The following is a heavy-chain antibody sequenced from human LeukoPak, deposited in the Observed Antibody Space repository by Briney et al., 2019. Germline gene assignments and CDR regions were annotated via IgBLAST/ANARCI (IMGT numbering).Heavy chain of an antibody. V-gene: IGHV1-24*01. CDR1: GYTLSETS. CDR3: ARAKYNSGWYGAFDI. CDR2: FDPEDGET. Sequence: ASVKVSCKVSGYTLSETSMQWVRQAPGKGLEWMGGFDPEDGETIYAQKFQGRVTMTEDTSTDTAYMELSSLRFEDTAVYYCARAKYNSGWYGAFDIWGQGTMVTVSS. J-gene: IGHJ3*02. D-gene: IGHD6-19*01.